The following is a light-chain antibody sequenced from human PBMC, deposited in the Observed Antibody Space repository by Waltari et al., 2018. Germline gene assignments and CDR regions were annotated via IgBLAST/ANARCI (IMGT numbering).Light chain of an antibody. V-gene: IGKV1-5*03. J-gene: IGKJ4*01. CDR1: QYVKNN. CDR3: QEYDSLPIT. CDR2: KAS. Sequence: TGRASQYVKNNVAWFQQKPGKAPKVLIHKASRLESGVPSRFSGSGFGTEFILSISSLQPDDFATYYCQEYDSLPITFGGGTKVEIK.